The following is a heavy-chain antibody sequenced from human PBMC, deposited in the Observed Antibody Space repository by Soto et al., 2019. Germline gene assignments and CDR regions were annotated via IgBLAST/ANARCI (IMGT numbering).Heavy chain of an antibody. V-gene: IGHV1-69*12. CDR2: IIPIFGTA. CDR1: GGTFSSYA. CDR3: AGNCGGDCFPRWGNWFDP. J-gene: IGHJ5*02. Sequence: QVQLVQSGAEVKKPGSSVKVSCKASGGTFSSYAISWVRQAPGQGLEWMGGIIPIFGTANYAQKFQGRVTITADESTSTACMELSSLRSEDTAVYYWAGNCGGDCFPRWGNWFDPWGQGTLVTVSS. D-gene: IGHD2-21*02.